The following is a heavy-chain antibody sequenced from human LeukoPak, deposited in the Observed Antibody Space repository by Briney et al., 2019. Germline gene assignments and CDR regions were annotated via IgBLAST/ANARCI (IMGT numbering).Heavy chain of an antibody. J-gene: IGHJ3*02. Sequence: SGGSLRLSCAASGFTFSSYSMNWVRQAPGKGLEWDSSISSSSSYIYYADSVKGRFTISRDNAKNSLYLQMNSLRAEDTAVYYCAREYCSGGSCYSDAFDIWGQGTMVTVSS. CDR3: AREYCSGGSCYSDAFDI. V-gene: IGHV3-21*01. CDR2: ISSSSSYI. D-gene: IGHD2-15*01. CDR1: GFTFSSYS.